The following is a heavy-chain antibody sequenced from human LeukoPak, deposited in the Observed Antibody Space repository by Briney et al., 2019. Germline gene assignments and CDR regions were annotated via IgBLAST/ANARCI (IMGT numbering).Heavy chain of an antibody. D-gene: IGHD2-2*01. CDR1: GGSVSSGSYY. Sequence: SETLSLTCTVSGGSVSSGSYYWSWIRQPPGKGLEWIGYIYYSGSTNYNPSLKSRVTISVDTSKNQFSLKLSSVTAADTAVYYCARGGYCSRTSCYPYYYYGMDVWGQGTTVTVSS. J-gene: IGHJ6*02. V-gene: IGHV4-61*01. CDR2: IYYSGST. CDR3: ARGGYCSRTSCYPYYYYGMDV.